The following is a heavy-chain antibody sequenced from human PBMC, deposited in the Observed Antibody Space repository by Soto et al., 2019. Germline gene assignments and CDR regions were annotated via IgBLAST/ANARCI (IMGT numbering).Heavy chain of an antibody. V-gene: IGHV3-48*03. Sequence: XGSLLLSCAASGFTFSNYEMNWVRQAPGKGLEWVSYIGKSGSTYYADSVRGRFTVSRDNAKNSLYLQMTSLRAEDTALYYCAREEIDCGGDCFEYWGRGTLVTVSS. CDR3: AREEIDCGGDCFEY. J-gene: IGHJ4*02. D-gene: IGHD2-21*01. CDR2: IGKSGST. CDR1: GFTFSNYE.